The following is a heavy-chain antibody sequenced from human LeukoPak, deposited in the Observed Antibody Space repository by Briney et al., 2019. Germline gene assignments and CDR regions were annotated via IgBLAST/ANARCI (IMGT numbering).Heavy chain of an antibody. Sequence: SVKVSCKASGGTFSSYAISWVRQAPGQGLEWMGGIIPIFGTANYAQKFQGRVTITADKSTSTAYMELSSLRSEDTAVYYCARALSVAAAGTGLYYYYMDVWGKGTTVTVSS. D-gene: IGHD6-13*01. J-gene: IGHJ6*03. CDR2: IIPIFGTA. V-gene: IGHV1-69*06. CDR3: ARALSVAAAGTGLYYYYMDV. CDR1: GGTFSSYA.